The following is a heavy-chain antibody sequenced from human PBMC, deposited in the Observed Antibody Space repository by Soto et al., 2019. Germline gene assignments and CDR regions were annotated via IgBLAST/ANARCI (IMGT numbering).Heavy chain of an antibody. CDR3: ARDKRDLRFLEWSYYFDY. V-gene: IGHV3-30-3*01. D-gene: IGHD3-3*01. CDR1: GFTFSNYA. J-gene: IGHJ4*02. Sequence: PGGSLSLSCAPSGFTFSNYAMHWVRQAPGKGLEWVAVISYDGSNKYYADSVKGRFTISRDNSKNTLYLQMNSLRAEDTAVYYCARDKRDLRFLEWSYYFDYWGQETLVTVSS. CDR2: ISYDGSNK.